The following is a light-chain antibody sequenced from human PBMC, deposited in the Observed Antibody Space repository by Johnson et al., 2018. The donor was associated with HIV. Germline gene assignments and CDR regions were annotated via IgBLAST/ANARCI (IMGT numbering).Light chain of an antibody. V-gene: IGLV1-51*01. CDR1: SSNIGNNY. J-gene: IGLJ1*01. Sequence: QSVLTQPPSVSAAPGQKVTISCSGSSSNIGNNYVSWYQQLPGTAPKLLIYDNNKRPSGIPDRFSGSKSGTSATLGITGLQTGDEADYYCGTWVSSVSATDVFGTGTKVTVL. CDR3: GTWVSSVSATDV. CDR2: DNN.